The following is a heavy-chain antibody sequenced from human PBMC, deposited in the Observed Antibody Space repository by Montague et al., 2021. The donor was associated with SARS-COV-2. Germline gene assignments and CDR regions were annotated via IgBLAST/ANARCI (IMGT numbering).Heavy chain of an antibody. D-gene: IGHD6-13*01. V-gene: IGHV4-39*01. J-gene: IGHJ4*02. CDR1: GGSISDRNYY. Sequence: SETLSLTCSVSGGSISDRNYYWGCIRQPPGKGLEWIGDINYSGSTNYNPSLKSRVTISIDTAKNQFSLKMTSVTAADTAVYYCARHWGIPAAGNWGQGTLVTVSS. CDR3: ARHWGIPAAGN. CDR2: INYSGST.